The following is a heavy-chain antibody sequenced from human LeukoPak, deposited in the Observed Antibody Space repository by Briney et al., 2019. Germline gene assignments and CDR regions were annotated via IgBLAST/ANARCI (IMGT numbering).Heavy chain of an antibody. CDR2: HYCDDDK. CDR3: AHRRDYDILTGYPYNWFDP. Sequence: SGPTLVKPTQTLTLTCTFSGFSLSTSGVGVGWIRQPPAKALEWLALHYCDDDKRYSPSLKHRLTITKDTSKNQVVLTMTNMDPVDTATYYCAHRRDYDILTGYPYNWFDPWGQGTLVTASS. CDR1: GFSLSTSGVG. J-gene: IGHJ5*02. V-gene: IGHV2-5*02. D-gene: IGHD3-9*01.